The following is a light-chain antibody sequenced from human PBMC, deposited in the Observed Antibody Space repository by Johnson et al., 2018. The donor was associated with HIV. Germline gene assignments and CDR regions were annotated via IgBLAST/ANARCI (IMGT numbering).Light chain of an antibody. Sequence: QSVLTQPPSVSAAPGQKVTISCSGSSSNIGNNYVSWYQQLPGTAPKLLIYDNNKRPSGIPDRLSGSKSGTSATLGITGLQTGAEACYYCVTWDSSLRAGVFGTGAKVTVL. V-gene: IGLV1-51*01. J-gene: IGLJ1*01. CDR2: DNN. CDR3: VTWDSSLRAGV. CDR1: SSNIGNNY.